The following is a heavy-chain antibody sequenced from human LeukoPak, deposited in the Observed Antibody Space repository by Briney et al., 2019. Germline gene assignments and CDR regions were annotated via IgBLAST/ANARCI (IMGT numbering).Heavy chain of an antibody. D-gene: IGHD2-15*01. CDR1: GGSISSGDYY. Sequence: SETLSLTCTVSGGSISSGDYYWSWIRQPPGKGLEWIGYIYYSGSTYYNPSLKSRVTISVDTSKNQFSLKLSSVTAADTAVYYCARLGYCSGGSCYDALFDYWGQGTLVTVSS. V-gene: IGHV4-30-4*01. CDR2: IYYSGST. J-gene: IGHJ4*02. CDR3: ARLGYCSGGSCYDALFDY.